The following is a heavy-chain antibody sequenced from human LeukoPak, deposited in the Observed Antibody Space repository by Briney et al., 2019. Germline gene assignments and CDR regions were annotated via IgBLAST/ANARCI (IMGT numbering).Heavy chain of an antibody. Sequence: PSETLSLTCIVSGGSISGYYWSWIRQPPGKGLEWIGYISYSGSTKYSPSFKSRVTISVDTSKNQFSLRLSSVTAADTAVYYCAKGAGPPWFDPWGQGTLVTVSS. V-gene: IGHV4-59*08. CDR3: AKGAGPPWFDP. D-gene: IGHD6-19*01. CDR2: ISYSGST. J-gene: IGHJ5*02. CDR1: GGSISGYY.